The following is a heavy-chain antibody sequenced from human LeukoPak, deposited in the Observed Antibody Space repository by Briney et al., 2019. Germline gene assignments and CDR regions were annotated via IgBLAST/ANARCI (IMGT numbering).Heavy chain of an antibody. CDR1: GGTFSSYA. Sequence: VSVKVSCKASGGTFSSYAINWVRQATGQGLEWMGWMNPNSGNTGYAQKFQGRVTMTRNTSISTAYMELSSLRSEDTAVYYCAMTNCSSTSCYADDDAFDIWGQGTMVTVSS. J-gene: IGHJ3*02. CDR3: AMTNCSSTSCYADDDAFDI. V-gene: IGHV1-8*02. D-gene: IGHD2-2*01. CDR2: MNPNSGNT.